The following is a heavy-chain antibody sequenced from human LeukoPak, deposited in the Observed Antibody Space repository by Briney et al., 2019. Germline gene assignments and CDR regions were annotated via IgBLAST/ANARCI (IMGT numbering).Heavy chain of an antibody. V-gene: IGHV4-30-4*01. CDR3: ARGVGYDSSGYAIDY. J-gene: IGHJ4*02. D-gene: IGHD3-22*01. CDR2: IYYSGST. Sequence: SETLSLTCTVSGGSISSGDYYWSWIRQPPGKGLEWIGYIYYSGSTYYNPSLKSRVTISVDTSKNQFSLKLSSVTAADTAVYYCARGVGYDSSGYAIDYWGQGTLVTVSS. CDR1: GGSISSGDYY.